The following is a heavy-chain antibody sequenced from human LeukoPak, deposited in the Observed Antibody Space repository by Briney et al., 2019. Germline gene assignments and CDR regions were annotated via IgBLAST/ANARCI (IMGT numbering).Heavy chain of an antibody. Sequence: GGSLRLSCAASGFTFSSYEMNWVRQAPGKGLEWVSYISSSGSTIYYADSVKGRFTISRDNAKNSLYLQMNSLRAEDTAVYYCASGLYCSGGSCIDYWGQGTLVTVSS. CDR1: GFTFSSYE. CDR2: ISSSGSTI. CDR3: ASGLYCSGGSCIDY. D-gene: IGHD2-15*01. J-gene: IGHJ4*02. V-gene: IGHV3-48*03.